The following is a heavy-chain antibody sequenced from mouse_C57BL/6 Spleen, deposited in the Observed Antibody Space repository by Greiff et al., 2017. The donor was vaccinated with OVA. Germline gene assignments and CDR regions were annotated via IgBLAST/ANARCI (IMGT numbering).Heavy chain of an antibody. CDR2: ISNLAYSI. J-gene: IGHJ4*01. CDR3: ARHEKGFLDY. CDR1: GFTFSDYG. Sequence: EVHLVESGGGLVQPGGSLKLSCAASGFTFSDYGMAWVRQAPRKGPEWVAFISNLAYSIYYADTVTGRFTISRENAKNTLYLEMSSLRSEDTAMYYCARHEKGFLDYWGQGTSVTVSS. V-gene: IGHV5-15*01.